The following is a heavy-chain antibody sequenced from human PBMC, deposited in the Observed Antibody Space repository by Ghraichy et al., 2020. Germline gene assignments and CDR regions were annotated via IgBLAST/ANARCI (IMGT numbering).Heavy chain of an antibody. D-gene: IGHD2-2*01. V-gene: IGHV3-33*01. CDR2: IWYDGTKK. CDR3: ARGHCNGTSCYGSFDH. CDR1: GFTFSNYD. Sequence: GGSLRLSCAASGFTFSNYDIHWVRQAPAKGLEWVAVIWYDGTKKYYADSVRGRFTVSRDNSKNTVYMQMNSLRAEDTAVYYCARGHCNGTSCYGSFDHWGQGTLVTVSP. J-gene: IGHJ4*02.